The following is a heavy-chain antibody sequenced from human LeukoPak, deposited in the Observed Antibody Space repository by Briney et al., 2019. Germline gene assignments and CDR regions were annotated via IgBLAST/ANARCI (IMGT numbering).Heavy chain of an antibody. CDR2: IYYSGST. V-gene: IGHV4-39*01. J-gene: IGHJ4*02. D-gene: IGHD1-26*01. CDR3: ASSGSYFYFDY. CDR1: GGSISSSSYY. Sequence: SETLSLTCPVSGGSISSSSYYWGWIRQPPGKGLEWIGSIYYSGSTYYNPSLKSRVTISVDTSKNQFSLKLSSVTAADTAVYYCASSGSYFYFDYWGQGTLVTVSS.